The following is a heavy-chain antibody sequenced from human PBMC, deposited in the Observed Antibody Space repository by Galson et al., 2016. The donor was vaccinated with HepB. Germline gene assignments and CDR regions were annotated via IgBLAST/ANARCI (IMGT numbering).Heavy chain of an antibody. D-gene: IGHD3-16*01. J-gene: IGHJ4*02. CDR2: IKADGTVK. CDR1: GFILSRYW. CDR3: AWDNYERGPLES. V-gene: IGHV3-7*04. Sequence: LRLSCAASGFILSRYWMTWVRQAPGKGPEWVATIKADGTVKNYADSVRGRFTISRDNARNSLHLQVDSLRAEDTAVYYCAWDNYERGPLESWGQGTLVTVSS.